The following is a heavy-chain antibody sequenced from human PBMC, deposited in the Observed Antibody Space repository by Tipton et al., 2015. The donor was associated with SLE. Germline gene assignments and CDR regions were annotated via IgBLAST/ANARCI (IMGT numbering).Heavy chain of an antibody. CDR2: ISYDGSNK. CDR1: GFTFSSYA. J-gene: IGHJ4*02. V-gene: IGHV3-30*14. CDR3: TAHHGYCTGGTCYPRY. D-gene: IGHD2-15*01. Sequence: SLRLSCAASGFTFSSYAMHWVRQAPGKGLEWVAVISYDGSNKYYADSVKGRFTISRDNSKNTLYLQIDSLRTEDTAVYYCTAHHGYCTGGTCYPRYWGQGTLVTVSS.